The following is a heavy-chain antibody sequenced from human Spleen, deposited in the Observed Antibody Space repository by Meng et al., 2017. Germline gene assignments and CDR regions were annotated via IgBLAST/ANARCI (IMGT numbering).Heavy chain of an antibody. V-gene: IGHV1-2*06. CDR1: YYTFTDWC. J-gene: IGHJ5*02. CDR2: INPNSGGT. CDR3: ARGGSEGRGNWFDP. D-gene: IGHD3-10*01. Sequence: QVQLLQSGAEVKKSGASVKVSCKASYYTFTDWCIYWVRQAPGQGVEWMGRINPNSGGTNYTQNFQGRVPMTRDRSISTAYMEVRCLRYDDTAVYYCARGGSEGRGNWFDPWGQGTLVTVSS.